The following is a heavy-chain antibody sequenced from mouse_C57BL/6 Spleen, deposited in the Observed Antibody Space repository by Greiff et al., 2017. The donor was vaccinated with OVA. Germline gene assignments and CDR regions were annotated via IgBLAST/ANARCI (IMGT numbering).Heavy chain of an antibody. J-gene: IGHJ4*01. CDR1: GYTFTSYW. CDR3: ARWAIPEDAMDY. Sequence: VKLQQPGTELVKPGASVKLSCKASGYTFTSYWMHWVKQRPGQGLEWIGNINPSNGGTNYNEKFKSKATLTVDKSSSTAYMQLSSLTSEDSAVYYCARWAIPEDAMDYWGQGTSVTVSS. CDR2: INPSNGGT. V-gene: IGHV1-53*01.